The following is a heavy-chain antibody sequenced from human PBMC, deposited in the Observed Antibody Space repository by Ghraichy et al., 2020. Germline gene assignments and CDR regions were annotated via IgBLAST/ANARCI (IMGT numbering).Heavy chain of an antibody. CDR1: GFTFSNCA. J-gene: IGHJ4*02. CDR3: AKWTNYDILSGYYRGGDYIDH. V-gene: IGHV3-30*02. CDR2: IRDDASAQ. Sequence: GESLNISCVATGFTFSNCAMHWVRQAPGKGLEWVAFIRDDASAQYYADSVKGRFTISRDNSNNTVYLQMNSLRAEDTAVYYCAKWTNYDILSGYYRGGDYIDHWGQGTLVTVSS. D-gene: IGHD3-9*01.